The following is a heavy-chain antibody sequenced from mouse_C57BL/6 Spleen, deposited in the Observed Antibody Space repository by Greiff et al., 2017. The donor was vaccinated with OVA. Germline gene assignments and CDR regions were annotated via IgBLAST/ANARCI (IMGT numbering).Heavy chain of an antibody. Sequence: DVHLVESEGGLVQPGSSMKLSCTASGFTFSDYYMAWVRQVPEKGLEWVANINYDGSSTYYLDSLKSRFIISRDNATNILYLQMSSLTSEDTATYYCGRGGSAGYVGFAYWGQGTLVTVSA. CDR2: INYDGSST. V-gene: IGHV5-16*01. J-gene: IGHJ3*01. CDR1: GFTFSDYY. CDR3: GRGGSAGYVGFAY. D-gene: IGHD2-14*01.